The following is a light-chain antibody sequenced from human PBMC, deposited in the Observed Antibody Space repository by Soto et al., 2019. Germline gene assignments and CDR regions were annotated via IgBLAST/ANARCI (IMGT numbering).Light chain of an antibody. V-gene: IGKV3-11*01. CDR1: QSVSSY. CDR3: QQRSNWPIT. J-gene: IGKJ5*01. Sequence: EIGLTQSPPTLSLSPGERATLSCRASQSVSSYLAWYQQKPGQAPRLLIYDASNRATGIPARFSGSGSGTDFTLTISSLEPEDFAVYYCQQRSNWPITFGQGTRLEIK. CDR2: DAS.